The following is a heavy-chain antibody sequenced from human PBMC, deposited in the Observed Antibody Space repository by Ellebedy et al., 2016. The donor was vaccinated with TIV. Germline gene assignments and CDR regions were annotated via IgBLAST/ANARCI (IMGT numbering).Heavy chain of an antibody. CDR3: ARGKTGVDWFDP. Sequence: SETLSLTXSVSGGLFSSSNHYWGWIRQPPGKGLEWIGAITYNGDTYYNPSLKSRVTISADTSKNHFSLNLNFVTAADTAVFYCARGKTGVDWFDPWGQGILVTVSS. CDR1: GGLFSSSNHY. CDR2: ITYNGDT. J-gene: IGHJ5*02. V-gene: IGHV4-39*02.